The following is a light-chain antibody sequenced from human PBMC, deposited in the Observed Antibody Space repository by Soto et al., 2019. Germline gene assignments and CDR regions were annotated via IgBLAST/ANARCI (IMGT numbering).Light chain of an antibody. CDR3: RSYDSSLSGWV. V-gene: IGLV1-40*01. J-gene: IGLJ3*02. CDR1: SSNIGAGYH. Sequence: QSVLTQPPSVSGAPGQRVTISFTGSSSNIGAGYHVHRYQQLPGPAHKLLIYGNSNRPSGVPDRFSGSKSGTSSSLAITGVQAEDEADYYGRSYDSSLSGWVFGGGSRVTVL. CDR2: GNS.